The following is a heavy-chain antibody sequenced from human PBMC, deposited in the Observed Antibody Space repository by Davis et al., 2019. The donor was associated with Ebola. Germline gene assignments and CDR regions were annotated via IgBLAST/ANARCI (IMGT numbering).Heavy chain of an antibody. J-gene: IGHJ4*02. Sequence: GESLKISCAASGFTFSSYSMNWVRQAPGKGLEWVSYISSSSSTIYYADSVKGRFTISRDDAKNSLYLQMNSLRADDTAIYYCLGRSFDYWGQGTLVTVSS. V-gene: IGHV3-48*04. CDR2: ISSSSSTI. CDR3: LGRSFDY. CDR1: GFTFSSYS.